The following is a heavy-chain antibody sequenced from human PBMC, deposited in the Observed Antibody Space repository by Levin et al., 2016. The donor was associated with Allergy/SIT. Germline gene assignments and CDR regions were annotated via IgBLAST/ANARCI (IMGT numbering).Heavy chain of an antibody. D-gene: IGHD4-17*01. CDR3: ARRYRDYQT. J-gene: IGHJ4*02. V-gene: IGHV4-34*12. CDR1: GESFSGHY. Sequence: ESLKISCAVSGESFSGHYWSWIRQSPGKGLEWIGEIFHSGGTNYNPSLKSRVTMSVQTSKNQFSLKLSSVTAADTAVYYCARRYRDYQTWGQGTLVTVSS. CDR2: IFHSGGT.